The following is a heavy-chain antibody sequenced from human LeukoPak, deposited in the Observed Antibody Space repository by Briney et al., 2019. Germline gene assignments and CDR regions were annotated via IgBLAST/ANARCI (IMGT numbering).Heavy chain of an antibody. CDR1: GFTFDDYA. Sequence: GGSLRLSCAASGFTFDDYAMHWVRQAPGKGLEWVSYISGRSSSTYQRDSVRGRFTISRDSAKNSLYLQMYSLKDEDTAVYFCASQVRAGGGMDVWGQGTTVTVSS. CDR2: ISGRSSST. J-gene: IGHJ6*02. D-gene: IGHD1-26*01. V-gene: IGHV3-48*02. CDR3: ASQVRAGGGMDV.